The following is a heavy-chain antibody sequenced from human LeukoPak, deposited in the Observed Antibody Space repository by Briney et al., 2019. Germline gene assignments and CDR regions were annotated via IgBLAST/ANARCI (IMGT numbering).Heavy chain of an antibody. V-gene: IGHV3-23*01. CDR3: AKDTSIGRYCTNGICSPFDY. D-gene: IGHD2-8*01. CDR1: GFTFSSYA. J-gene: IGHJ4*02. CDR2: ISGSGGDT. Sequence: GGSLRLSCAASGFTFSSYAMSWVRQAPGKGREWVSAISGSGGDTYDADSVKGRFTISRDNSRDTLYLQMNSLRAEDTAVYYCAKDTSIGRYCTNGICSPFDYWGQGTLVTVSS.